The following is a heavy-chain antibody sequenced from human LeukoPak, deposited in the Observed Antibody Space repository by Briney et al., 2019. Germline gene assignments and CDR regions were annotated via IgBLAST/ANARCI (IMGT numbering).Heavy chain of an antibody. V-gene: IGHV3-23*01. CDR2: ISGSGDKT. CDR3: AREGGYSYGGFDP. J-gene: IGHJ5*02. CDR1: GFTLSSYA. Sequence: GGSLGLSCAASGFTLSSYAMSWVRQAPGKGLEWVSAISGSGDKTYYADSVKGRFTIPRDNSKNTLYLQMNSLRAEDTAVYYCAREGGYSYGGFDPWGQGTLVTVSS. D-gene: IGHD5-18*01.